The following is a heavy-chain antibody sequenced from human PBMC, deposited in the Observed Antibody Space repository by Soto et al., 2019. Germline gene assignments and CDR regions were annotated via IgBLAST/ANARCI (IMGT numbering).Heavy chain of an antibody. V-gene: IGHV1-18*01. CDR1: GYTFTSYG. CDR3: AREGYCISTRCRHYDYHGMDV. Sequence: QVQLVQSGAEVKKPGASVKVSCKASGYTFTSYGISWVRQAPGQGLEWMGWISAYNGNTNYAQKLQGRVTMTTDTSTSTADMELTSLIPDDTTVDYCAREGYCISTRCRHYDYHGMDVRGQGTTVTVSS. CDR2: ISAYNGNT. J-gene: IGHJ6*02. D-gene: IGHD2-2*01.